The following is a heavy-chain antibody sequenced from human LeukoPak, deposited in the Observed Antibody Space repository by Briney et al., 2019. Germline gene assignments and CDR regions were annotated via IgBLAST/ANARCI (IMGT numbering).Heavy chain of an antibody. J-gene: IGHJ4*02. CDR1: GFTFSSYA. Sequence: GGSLRLSCAASGFTFSSYAMHWVRQAPGKGLEWVAVISYDGSNKYYADSVKGRFTISRDNSKSTLYLQMNSLRAEDTAVYYCARRDRLAAGSDYWGQGTLVTVSS. D-gene: IGHD6-13*01. CDR3: ARRDRLAAGSDY. CDR2: ISYDGSNK. V-gene: IGHV3-30-3*01.